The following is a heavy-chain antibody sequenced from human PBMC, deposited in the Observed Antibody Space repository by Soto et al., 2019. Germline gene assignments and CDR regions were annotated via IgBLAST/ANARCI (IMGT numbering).Heavy chain of an antibody. V-gene: IGHV4-39*01. CDR3: ARILYYYDSSGYYYPSRYFDY. CDR1: GGSISSSSYY. J-gene: IGHJ4*02. Sequence: SETLSLTSTVSGGSISSSSYYWGWIRQPPGKGLEWIGSIYYSGSTYYNPSLKSRVTISVDTSKNQFSLKLSSVTAADTAVYYCARILYYYDSSGYYYPSRYFDYWGQGTLVTVSS. CDR2: IYYSGST. D-gene: IGHD3-22*01.